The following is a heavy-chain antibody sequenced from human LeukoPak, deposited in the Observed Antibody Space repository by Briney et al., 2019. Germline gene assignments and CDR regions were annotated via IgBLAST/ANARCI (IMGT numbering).Heavy chain of an antibody. Sequence: SETLSLTCTVSGGSISSYYWSWIRQPPGKGLEWIGYIYYSGSTNYNPSLKSRVTISVDTSKNQFSLKLSSVTAADTAVYYCARTGTAMVDYWGQGTLVTVSS. V-gene: IGHV4-59*08. J-gene: IGHJ4*02. D-gene: IGHD5-18*01. CDR3: ARTGTAMVDY. CDR1: GGSISSYY. CDR2: IYYSGST.